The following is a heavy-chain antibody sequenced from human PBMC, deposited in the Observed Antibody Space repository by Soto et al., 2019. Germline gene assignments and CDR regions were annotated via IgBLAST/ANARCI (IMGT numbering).Heavy chain of an antibody. J-gene: IGHJ6*03. D-gene: IGHD6-13*01. Sequence: WGSLRLSCAASGFTFSSYGMHWIRQAPGKGLEWVAVISYDGSNKYYADSVKGRFTISRDNSKNTLYLQMNSLRAEDTAVYYCAKDQGSSWYHNYYMDVWGKGTTVTVSS. CDR2: ISYDGSNK. CDR1: GFTFSSYG. V-gene: IGHV3-30*18. CDR3: AKDQGSSWYHNYYMDV.